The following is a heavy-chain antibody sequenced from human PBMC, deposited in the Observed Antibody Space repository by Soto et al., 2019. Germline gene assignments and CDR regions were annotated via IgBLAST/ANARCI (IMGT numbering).Heavy chain of an antibody. D-gene: IGHD1-26*01. CDR3: ARVATFYYYGMDV. V-gene: IGHV1-46*01. J-gene: IGHJ6*02. CDR1: GYTFTSYY. Sequence: ASVKVSCKASGYTFTSYYMHWVRQAPGQGLEWMGIINPSGGSTSYAQKFQGRATMTRDTSTSTVYMELSSLRSEDTAVYYCARVATFYYYGMDVWGQGTTVTVSS. CDR2: INPSGGST.